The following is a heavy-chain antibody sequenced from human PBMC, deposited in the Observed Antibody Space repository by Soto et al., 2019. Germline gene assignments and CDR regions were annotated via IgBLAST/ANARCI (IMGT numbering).Heavy chain of an antibody. CDR2: ISAYNGNT. Sequence: QVQLVQSGAEVKKPGASVKVSCKASGYTFTSYGISWVRQAPGQGLEWMGWISAYNGNTNYAHKLQGRVTMTTDTSTSPAYMELRSLRSVDTAVYSCARDWGGLYGSEEIKMDYWGQGTLVTVSS. CDR3: ARDWGGLYGSEEIKMDY. D-gene: IGHD3-10*01. V-gene: IGHV1-18*01. J-gene: IGHJ4*02. CDR1: GYTFTSYG.